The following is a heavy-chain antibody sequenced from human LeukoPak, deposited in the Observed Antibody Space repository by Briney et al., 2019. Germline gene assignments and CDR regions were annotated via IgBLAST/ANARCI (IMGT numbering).Heavy chain of an antibody. J-gene: IGHJ6*04. CDR3: AELGITMIGGV. V-gene: IGHV3-11*04. CDR2: ISSGGGTI. CDR1: GFTFSDYQ. Sequence: PGGSLRLSCAASGFTFSDYQMNWIRQAPGKGLEWVSIISSGGGTIYYADSVKGRFTMSRDNAKNSLYLQMNSLRAEDTAVYYCAELGITMIGGVWGKGTTVTISS. D-gene: IGHD3-10*02.